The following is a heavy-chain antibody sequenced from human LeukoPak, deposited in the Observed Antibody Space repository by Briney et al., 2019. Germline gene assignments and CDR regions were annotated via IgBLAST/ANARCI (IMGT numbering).Heavy chain of an antibody. CDR1: GGSVSSGSYY. CDR2: IYYSGST. J-gene: IGHJ5*02. V-gene: IGHV4-61*01. D-gene: IGHD3-10*01. CDR3: AGYYGSGSYYSYNWFDP. Sequence: PSETLSLTCTVSGGSVSSGSYYWSWIRQPPGKGLEWIVYIYYSGSTNYNPSLKSRVTISVDTSKNQFSLKLSPVTAADTAVYYCAGYYGSGSYYSYNWFDPWGQGTLVTVSS.